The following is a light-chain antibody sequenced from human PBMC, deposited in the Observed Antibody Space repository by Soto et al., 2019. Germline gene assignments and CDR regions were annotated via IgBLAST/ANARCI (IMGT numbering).Light chain of an antibody. V-gene: IGKV1-39*01. Sequence: DIQMTQAPSCLSASVGDRLTITCRASQSISSYLNWYQKKPGKAPKLLIYAASSLQSGVPSKFSGSGSGTDFTLTSSSLQPEDLATYYCQQSYSTPLTFGGGTKVDIK. CDR3: QQSYSTPLT. CDR2: AAS. CDR1: QSISSY. J-gene: IGKJ4*01.